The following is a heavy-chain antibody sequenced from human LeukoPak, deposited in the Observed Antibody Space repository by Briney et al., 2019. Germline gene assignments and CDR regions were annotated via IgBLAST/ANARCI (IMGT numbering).Heavy chain of an antibody. V-gene: IGHV1-69*05. CDR3: AREGYYSSSGYFDY. CDR2: IIPIFGTA. Sequence: ASVKVSCKASGGTFSSYAISWVRQAPGRGLEWMGGIIPIFGTANYAQKFQGRVTITTDESTSTAYMELSSLRSEDTAVYYCAREGYYSSSGYFDYWGQGTLVTVSS. D-gene: IGHD6-6*01. CDR1: GGTFSSYA. J-gene: IGHJ4*02.